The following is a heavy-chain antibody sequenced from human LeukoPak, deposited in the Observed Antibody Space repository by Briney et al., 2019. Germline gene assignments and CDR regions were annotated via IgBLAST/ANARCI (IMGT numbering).Heavy chain of an antibody. D-gene: IGHD1-26*01. Sequence: GGSLRLSCAASGFTVSSTYMSWVRQAPGKGLEWVSVIYSDDSTYYADSVKGRFTISRDNSKNTLYLQMNSLRAEDTAVYYCAKEWPWEYFYYGMNVWGQGTTVTVSS. V-gene: IGHV3-66*01. J-gene: IGHJ6*02. CDR2: IYSDDST. CDR3: AKEWPWEYFYYGMNV. CDR1: GFTVSSTY.